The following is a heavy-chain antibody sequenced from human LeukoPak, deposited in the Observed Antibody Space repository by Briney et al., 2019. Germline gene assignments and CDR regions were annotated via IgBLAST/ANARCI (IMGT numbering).Heavy chain of an antibody. CDR1: GGSISSGSYY. CDR3: ARGDYGGNKQIDY. J-gene: IGHJ4*02. Sequence: SETLSLTCTVSGGSISSGSYYWSWIRQPAGKGLEWIGRIYTSGSTNYNPSLKSRVTISVDTSKNQFSLKLSSVTAADTAVYYCARGDYGGNKQIDYWGQGTLVTVSS. V-gene: IGHV4-61*02. CDR2: IYTSGST. D-gene: IGHD4-23*01.